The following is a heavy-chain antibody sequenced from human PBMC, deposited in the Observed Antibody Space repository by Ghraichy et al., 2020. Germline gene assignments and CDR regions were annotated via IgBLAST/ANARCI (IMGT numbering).Heavy chain of an antibody. D-gene: IGHD5-18*01. CDR1: GFTVSSNY. CDR2: IYSGGST. CDR3: ARDRGRGYSYGFLYYYYGMDV. V-gene: IGHV3-66*01. Sequence: GGSLRLSCAASGFTVSSNYMSWVRQAPGKGLEWVSVIYSGGSTYYADSVKGRFTISRDNSKNTLYLQMNSLRAEDTAVYYCARDRGRGYSYGFLYYYYGMDVWGQGTTVTVSS. J-gene: IGHJ6*02.